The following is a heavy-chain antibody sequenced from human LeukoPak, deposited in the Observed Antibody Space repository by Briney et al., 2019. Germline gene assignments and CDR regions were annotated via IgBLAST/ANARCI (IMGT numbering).Heavy chain of an antibody. Sequence: SVKVSYKASGGTFSSYAISWVRQAPGQGLEWMARIIPIFGTANYAQQFQGRVTITTDESTSTAYMELSSLRSEDTAVYYCAREALVVVAASDWFDPWGQGTLVTVSS. CDR1: GGTFSSYA. CDR3: AREALVVVAASDWFDP. CDR2: IIPIFGTA. J-gene: IGHJ5*02. D-gene: IGHD2-15*01. V-gene: IGHV1-69*05.